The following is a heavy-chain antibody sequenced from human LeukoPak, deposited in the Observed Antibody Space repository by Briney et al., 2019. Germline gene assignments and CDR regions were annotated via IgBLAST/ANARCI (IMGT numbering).Heavy chain of an antibody. Sequence: PSETLSLTCTVSGYSISSGYYWGWIRQPPGKGLEWIGSIYHSGSTYYNPSLKSRVTISVDTSKNQFSLKLTSVTAADTAVYYCAKDFVFRGPSPEDAFDIWGQGTMVTVSS. J-gene: IGHJ3*02. CDR1: GYSISSGYY. V-gene: IGHV4-38-2*02. CDR2: IYHSGST. D-gene: IGHD2/OR15-2a*01. CDR3: AKDFVFRGPSPEDAFDI.